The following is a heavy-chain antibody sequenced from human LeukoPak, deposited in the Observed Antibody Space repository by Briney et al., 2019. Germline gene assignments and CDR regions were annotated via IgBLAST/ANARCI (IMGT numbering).Heavy chain of an antibody. CDR3: ARGSWSAADTNIDY. D-gene: IGHD6-13*01. CDR2: INSDGSRT. J-gene: IGHJ4*02. Sequence: PGGSLRLSCAASGFTFSSYEMNWVRQAPGKGLVWVSCINSDGSRTTYADSVKGRFTISRDNAKNTLYLQMNTLRVEDTAVYYCARGSWSAADTNIDYWGQGTLVTVSS. CDR1: GFTFSSYE. V-gene: IGHV3-74*01.